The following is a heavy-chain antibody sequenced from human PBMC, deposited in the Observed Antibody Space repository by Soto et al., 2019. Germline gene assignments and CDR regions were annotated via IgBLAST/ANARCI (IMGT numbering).Heavy chain of an antibody. J-gene: IGHJ4*02. CDR1: GYTFITYG. D-gene: IGHD3-22*01. CDR2: ISTYNGNT. Sequence: GASVKVSCKASGYTFITYGVSWVRQAPGQGLDWLGWISTYNGNTRYAERLQGRVTMTIDTTTNTAYMELRNLRFDDTAVYYCARGPTDYYDNSANYFLDYWGQGTLVTVSS. CDR3: ARGPTDYYDNSANYFLDY. V-gene: IGHV1-18*01.